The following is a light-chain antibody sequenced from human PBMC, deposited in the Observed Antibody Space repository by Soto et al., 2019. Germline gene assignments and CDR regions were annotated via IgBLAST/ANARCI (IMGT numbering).Light chain of an antibody. Sequence: DIPMTQSPSTLSASVGDRVTITCRASQSISSWLAWYQQKPGKAPKLLIYDASRLESEVPSRFSGSGSGTEFPLTSSSMQPDDFATYYCKQYYSLWTFGQRTKVEIK. CDR1: QSISSW. CDR2: DAS. J-gene: IGKJ1*01. V-gene: IGKV1-5*01. CDR3: KQYYSLWT.